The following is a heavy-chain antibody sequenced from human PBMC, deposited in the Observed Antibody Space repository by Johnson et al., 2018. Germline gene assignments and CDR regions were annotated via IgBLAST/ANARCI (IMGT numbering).Heavy chain of an antibody. CDR3: ARARAGEYYGSGATFDI. CDR2: VFHSGSD. Sequence: QVQLQESGPGLVKPSGTLSLTCSVSGVSVSSLNWWNWVRQPPGKGLEWIGEVFHSGSDKYNPSLKSRVAFSIDKSKNQFSLSLISVTAADTAVYSCARARAGEYYGSGATFDIWGQWTMGSVSS. J-gene: IGHJ3*02. V-gene: IGHV4-4*02. D-gene: IGHD3-10*01. CDR1: GVSVSSLNW.